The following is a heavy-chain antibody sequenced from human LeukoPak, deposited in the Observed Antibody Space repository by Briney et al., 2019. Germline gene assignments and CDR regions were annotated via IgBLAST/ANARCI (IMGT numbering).Heavy chain of an antibody. CDR2: ISGSGGST. CDR3: AKGKDYGSGGTNFDY. Sequence: GGSLRLSCAASGFTFSSYGMSWVRQAPGKGLEWVSAISGSGGSTYYADSVKGRFTISRDNSKNTLYLQMNSLRAEDTAVYYRAKGKDYGSGGTNFDYWSQGTLVTVSS. V-gene: IGHV3-23*01. D-gene: IGHD3-10*01. J-gene: IGHJ4*02. CDR1: GFTFSSYG.